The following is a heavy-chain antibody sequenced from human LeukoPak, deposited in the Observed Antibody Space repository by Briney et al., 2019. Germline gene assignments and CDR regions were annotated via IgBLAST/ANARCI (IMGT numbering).Heavy chain of an antibody. D-gene: IGHD2-2*01. CDR1: GFTFSNYP. V-gene: IGHV3-48*01. Sequence: GGSLRLSCAASGFTFSNYPMNWVRQAPGKGLEWVSYIGSGGSPIYYADSVRGRFSISRDNSKNTLYLQMNSLRAEDTAVYYCAKDLYCSSTSCYRKLVYWGQGTLVTVSS. CDR3: AKDLYCSSTSCYRKLVY. CDR2: IGSGGSPI. J-gene: IGHJ4*02.